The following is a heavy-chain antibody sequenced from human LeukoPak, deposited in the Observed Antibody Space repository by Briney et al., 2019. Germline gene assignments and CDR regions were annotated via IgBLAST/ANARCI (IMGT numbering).Heavy chain of an antibody. V-gene: IGHV3-23*01. CDR1: GFAFSSYA. J-gene: IGHJ4*02. Sequence: GGSLRLSCAASGFAFSSYAMSWVRQAPGKGLEWVSAISGSGGSTYCADSVKGRFTISRDNSKNTLYLQMNSLRAEDTAVYYCAKSQVGRQFDYWGQGTLVTVSS. CDR2: ISGSGGST. CDR3: AKSQVGRQFDY.